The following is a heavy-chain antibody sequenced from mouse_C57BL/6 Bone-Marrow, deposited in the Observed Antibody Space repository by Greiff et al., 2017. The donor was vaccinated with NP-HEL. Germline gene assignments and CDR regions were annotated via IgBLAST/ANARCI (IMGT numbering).Heavy chain of an antibody. V-gene: IGHV1-80*01. D-gene: IGHD1-1*01. CDR2: IYPGDGDT. J-gene: IGHJ2*01. Sequence: VQLQQSGAELVKPGASVKISCKASGYAFSSYWMNWVKQRPGKGLEWIGQIYPGDGDTNYNGKFKGKATLTADNSSSTAYMQLSSLTSEDSAVYFCARGDYYGSGGYFGYWGQGATLTVSS. CDR1: GYAFSSYW. CDR3: ARGDYYGSGGYFGY.